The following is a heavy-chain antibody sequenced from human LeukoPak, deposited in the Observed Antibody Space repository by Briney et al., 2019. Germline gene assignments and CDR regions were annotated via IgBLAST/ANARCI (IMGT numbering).Heavy chain of an antibody. J-gene: IGHJ4*02. D-gene: IGHD2-2*01. V-gene: IGHV4-39*01. Sequence: SETLFLACTVSGDSISSSSYYWGWIRQPPGKGLEWFGSIYFSGSTYYNPSLKSRVTISVDTSKNQFSLKLSSVTAADTAVYYCARQLGYCSSTSCYADKVDYWGQRTLVTVSS. CDR2: IYFSGST. CDR3: ARQLGYCSSTSCYADKVDY. CDR1: GDSISSSSYY.